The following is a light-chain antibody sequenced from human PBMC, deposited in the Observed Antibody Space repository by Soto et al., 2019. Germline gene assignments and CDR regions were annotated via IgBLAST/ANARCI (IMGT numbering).Light chain of an antibody. CDR1: QTIHNY. CDR3: QQSHSAPYA. CDR2: AAS. Sequence: DIQTTQSPSSLSASVGDRVTIPCRTSQTIHNYINWYQQRPGKAPNLLISAASNLQSGVPSRFSGGGYGTDFTLTITNLQPEDFATYYCQQSHSAPYAFGQGTKLEI. J-gene: IGKJ2*01. V-gene: IGKV1-39*01.